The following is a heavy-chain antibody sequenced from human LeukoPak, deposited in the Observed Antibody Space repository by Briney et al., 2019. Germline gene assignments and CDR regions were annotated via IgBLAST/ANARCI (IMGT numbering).Heavy chain of an antibody. CDR1: GFTSSSYW. V-gene: IGHV3-7*03. J-gene: IGHJ4*02. Sequence: GGSLRLSCAVSGFTSSSYWMICVRQAPGKGLEWVANIKQDGSEKYYVDSVKGRFTISRDNAKNSLYLQMNSLRAEDTAVYYCARAPYCIGGSCRFDYWGQGTLVTVSS. CDR3: ARAPYCIGGSCRFDY. D-gene: IGHD2-15*01. CDR2: IKQDGSEK.